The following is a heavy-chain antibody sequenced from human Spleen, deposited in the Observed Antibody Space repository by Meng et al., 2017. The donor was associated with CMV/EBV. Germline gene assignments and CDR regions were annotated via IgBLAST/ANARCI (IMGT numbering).Heavy chain of an antibody. CDR2: IKQDGSEK. V-gene: IGHV3-7*01. CDR1: GFTFSWYW. CDR3: AREATQQLGSSSWFLGFDF. D-gene: IGHD6-13*01. J-gene: IGHJ4*02. Sequence: GESLKISCAASGFTFSWYWMSWVRQAPGKGLEWVASIKQDGSEKYYVDSVKGRFTISRDNAKNSLYLQMNSLRAEDTAVYFCAREATQQLGSSSWFLGFDFWGQGTLVTVSS.